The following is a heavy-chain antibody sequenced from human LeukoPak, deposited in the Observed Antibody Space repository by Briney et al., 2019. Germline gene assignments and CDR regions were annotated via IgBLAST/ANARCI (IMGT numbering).Heavy chain of an antibody. D-gene: IGHD4-11*01. CDR1: DDSISTSSHY. V-gene: IGHV4-39*07. Sequence: PSETLSLTCTVSDDSISTSSHYWGWIRQPPGKGLEWIGSIYHSGSTYYNPSLKSRVTISVDTSKNQFSLKLSSVTAADTAVYYCARVAMTTAKKFDYWGQGTLVTVSS. CDR3: ARVAMTTAKKFDY. J-gene: IGHJ4*02. CDR2: IYHSGST.